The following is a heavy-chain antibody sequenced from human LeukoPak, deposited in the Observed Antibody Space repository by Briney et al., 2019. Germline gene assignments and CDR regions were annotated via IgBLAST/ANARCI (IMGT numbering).Heavy chain of an antibody. CDR3: ARDFGSSWLDY. CDR1: GYTFTSYY. Sequence: ASVKVSCKASGYTFTSYYMHWVRHAPGQGLEWMGIINPSGGSTSYAQKFQGRVTMTRDMSMSTVYMELSSLRSEDTAVYYCARDFGSSWLDYWGQGTLVTVYS. V-gene: IGHV1-46*01. CDR2: INPSGGST. D-gene: IGHD6-13*01. J-gene: IGHJ4*02.